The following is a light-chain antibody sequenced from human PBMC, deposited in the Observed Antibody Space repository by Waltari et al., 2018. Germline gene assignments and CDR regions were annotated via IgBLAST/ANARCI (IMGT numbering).Light chain of an antibody. J-gene: IGLJ2*01. V-gene: IGLV1-36*01. Sequence: QSVLTQPPSVSEAPRQRVTISCSGSSSNIGNNAVTWYQQPPGKAPNLLIYYDDPLPSGLPYRFSGSKSGTSASLAISGLQSEDEADYYCAAWDDSLSGLVCGGGTKLTVL. CDR3: AAWDDSLSGLV. CDR1: SSNIGNNA. CDR2: YDD.